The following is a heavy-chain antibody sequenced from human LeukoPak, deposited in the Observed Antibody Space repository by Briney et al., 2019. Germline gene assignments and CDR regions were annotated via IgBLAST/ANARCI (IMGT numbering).Heavy chain of an antibody. CDR1: GYSISSDYY. D-gene: IGHD2-15*01. J-gene: IGHJ4*02. CDR3: VRDRDRRDFDY. V-gene: IGHV4-38-2*02. Sequence: PSETLSLTCAVSGYSISSDYYWGWIRQPPGKGLAWIGSIYHSGTTHYNPSLESRVTISVDTSKNQFSPKLSSVTAADTAVYYCVRDRDRRDFDYWGQGTLVTVSS. CDR2: IYHSGTT.